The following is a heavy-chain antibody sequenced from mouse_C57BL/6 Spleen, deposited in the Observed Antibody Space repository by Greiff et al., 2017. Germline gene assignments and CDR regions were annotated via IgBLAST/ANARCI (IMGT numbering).Heavy chain of an antibody. CDR2: INPSTGGT. CDR3: ARGGGIDY. D-gene: IGHD1-1*01. V-gene: IGHV1-43*01. Sequence: VQLQQSGPELVKPGASVKISCKASGYSFTGYYMHWVKQSSEKSLEWIGEINPSTGGTSYNQKFKGKATLTVDKSSSTAYMQLKSLTSEDSAVYYCARGGGIDYWGQGTTLTVSS. CDR1: GYSFTGYY. J-gene: IGHJ2*01.